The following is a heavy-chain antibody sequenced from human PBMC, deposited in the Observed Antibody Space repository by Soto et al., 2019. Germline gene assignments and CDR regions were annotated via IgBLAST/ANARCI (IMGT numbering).Heavy chain of an antibody. CDR1: GFTFSSYA. V-gene: IGHV3-23*01. CDR3: AKDRDCSGGSCHRHFDC. Sequence: EVQLLESGGGLVQPGGALRLSCAASGFTFSSYAMSWVRQAPGKALDCVSAISGSGGSTYYADSVKGRFTISRDNSKNTLYLQMNSLRAEDTAVYYCAKDRDCSGGSCHRHFDCWGQGTLVTVSS. CDR2: ISGSGGST. J-gene: IGHJ4*02. D-gene: IGHD2-15*01.